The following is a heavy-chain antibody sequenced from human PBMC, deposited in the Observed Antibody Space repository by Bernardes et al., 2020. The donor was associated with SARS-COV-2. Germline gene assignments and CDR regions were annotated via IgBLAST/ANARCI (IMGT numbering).Heavy chain of an antibody. J-gene: IGHJ5*02. CDR2: ISGSGDNT. V-gene: IGHV3-23*01. CDR3: AKERNIIAVSATGDR. CDR1: GFIFSNHA. Sequence: SLRLSCGVSGFIFSNHAMSWVRQAPGKGLEWVASISGSGDNTYYADSVKGRFTISRDNSKKAVLLQMNSLRVEDTAVYYCAKERNIIAVSATGDRGGQGTIVTVSS. D-gene: IGHD6-19*01.